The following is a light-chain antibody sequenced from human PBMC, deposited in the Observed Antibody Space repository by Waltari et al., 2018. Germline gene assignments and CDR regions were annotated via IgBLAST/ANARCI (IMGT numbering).Light chain of an antibody. V-gene: IGKV1-5*03. Sequence: DIQMTQSPSTLSASVGDRVTITCRASQSINIWLAWYQQKPGKAPKLLIDKASNLVIGVPSRFSGSGSGTEFTLTINSLQPDDFATYYCQQYYTFSVTFGQGTRLEIK. J-gene: IGKJ5*01. CDR3: QQYYTFSVT. CDR1: QSINIW. CDR2: KAS.